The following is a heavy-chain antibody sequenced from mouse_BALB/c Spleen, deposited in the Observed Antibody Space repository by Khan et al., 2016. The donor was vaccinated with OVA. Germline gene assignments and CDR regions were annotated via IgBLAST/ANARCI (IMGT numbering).Heavy chain of an antibody. CDR2: ISYSGST. J-gene: IGHJ2*01. V-gene: IGHV3-2*02. CDR3: ARTARMKY. CDR1: GYSITSGYG. Sequence: EVQLQESGPGLVKPSQSLSLTCTVTGYSITSGYGWNWIRQFPGNKLEWMGYISYSGSTNYNPSLKSRISFTRDTSKNQFSLQLNSVTTEDTATYNRARTARMKYWGQGTTLTVSS. D-gene: IGHD1-2*01.